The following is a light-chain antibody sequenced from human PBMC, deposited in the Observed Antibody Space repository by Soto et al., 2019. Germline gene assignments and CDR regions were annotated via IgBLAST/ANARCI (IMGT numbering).Light chain of an antibody. V-gene: IGKV1-5*03. Sequence: DIQMTQFPSTLSASVGDSVTITCRASQSIRSWLAWYQQKPGKAPRLLIYKASTLESGVPSRFSGSVSGTEFTLTISSLQPDDFATYYCQEYSDLSTFGQGTKVEIK. CDR3: QEYSDLST. CDR1: QSIRSW. J-gene: IGKJ1*01. CDR2: KAS.